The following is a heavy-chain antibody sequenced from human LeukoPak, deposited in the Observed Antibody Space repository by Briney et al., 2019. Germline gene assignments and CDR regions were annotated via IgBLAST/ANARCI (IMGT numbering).Heavy chain of an antibody. CDR2: IYDTGST. CDR3: ARDLFGAPAGLGGFDS. D-gene: IGHD6-13*01. V-gene: IGHV4-30-4*08. J-gene: IGHJ4*02. CDR1: GDSIGGGDFY. Sequence: SESLSLTCTVSGDSIGGGDFYWSWIQQPPGKGLEWLGYIYDTGSTYYNPFLNGRVTISVDKPKSQFSLELNSVTAADTAIYFCARDLFGAPAGLGGFDSWGQGTLVTVSS.